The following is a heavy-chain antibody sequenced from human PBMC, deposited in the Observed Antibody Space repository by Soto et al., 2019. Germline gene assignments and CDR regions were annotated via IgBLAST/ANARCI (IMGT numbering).Heavy chain of an antibody. D-gene: IGHD6-6*01. CDR2: IIPIFGTA. V-gene: IGHV1-69*01. Sequence: QVQLVQSGAEVKKPGSSVKVSCKASVGTFSSYAISWVRQAPGQGLEWMGGIIPIFGTANYAQKFQGRVTITADESTSTAYMELSSLRSEDTAVYYCAREGSSDQLGDYYYYGMDVCGQGTTVTVSS. CDR3: AREGSSDQLGDYYYYGMDV. CDR1: VGTFSSYA. J-gene: IGHJ6*02.